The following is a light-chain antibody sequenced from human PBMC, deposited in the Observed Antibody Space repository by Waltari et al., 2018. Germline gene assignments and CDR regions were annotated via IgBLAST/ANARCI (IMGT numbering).Light chain of an antibody. Sequence: QSVLTQPPSASGAPGQRVTISCPGSSSNIGAGYDVHWYQQLPGTAPNLLIYGNSNRPSGVPDRFSGSKSGTSASLAITGLQAEDEADYYCQSYDSSLSGSDVVFGGGTKLTVL. CDR1: SSNIGAGYD. V-gene: IGLV1-40*01. CDR3: QSYDSSLSGSDVV. CDR2: GNS. J-gene: IGLJ2*01.